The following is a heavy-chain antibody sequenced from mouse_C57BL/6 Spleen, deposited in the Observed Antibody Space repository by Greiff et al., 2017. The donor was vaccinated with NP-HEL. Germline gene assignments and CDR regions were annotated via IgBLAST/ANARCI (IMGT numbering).Heavy chain of an antibody. D-gene: IGHD2-4*01. CDR1: GYAFSSSW. CDR2: IYPGDGDT. V-gene: IGHV1-82*01. Sequence: QVQLKESGPELVKPGASVKISCKASGYAFSSSWMNWVKQRPGKGLEWIGRIYPGDGDTNYNGKFKGKATLTADKSSSTAYMQLSSLTSEDSAVYFCARCDYDRGDYWGQGTTLTVSS. J-gene: IGHJ2*01. CDR3: ARCDYDRGDY.